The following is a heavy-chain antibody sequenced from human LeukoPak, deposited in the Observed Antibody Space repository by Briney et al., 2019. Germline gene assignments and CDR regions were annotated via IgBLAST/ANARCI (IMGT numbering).Heavy chain of an antibody. J-gene: IGHJ4*02. CDR1: GFTFSGSA. CDR2: IRSKANSYAT. Sequence: GGSLRLSCAASGFTFSGSAMHWVRQASGKGLEWVGRIRSKANSYATAYAASVKGRFTISRDDSKNTAYLQMDSLKTEDTAVYYCTRHSGYGDHSLQGFDYWGQGTLVTVSS. V-gene: IGHV3-73*01. D-gene: IGHD4-17*01. CDR3: TRHSGYGDHSLQGFDY.